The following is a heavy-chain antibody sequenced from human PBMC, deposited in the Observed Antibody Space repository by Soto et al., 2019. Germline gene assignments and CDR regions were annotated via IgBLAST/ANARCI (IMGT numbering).Heavy chain of an antibody. CDR1: AFTFSDAW. V-gene: IGHV3-15*01. CDR3: TTYNSGSCQS. D-gene: IGHD3-10*01. CDR2: IKSKTNGGTT. J-gene: IGHJ1*01. Sequence: EVQLVESGGGLVEPGGSLRLSCAASAFTFSDAWMTWVRQAPGKGLEWVGRIKSKTNGGTTEYAAPVKGRFTISRDDSKNTLFLQMDSLKTEDTAVYYCTTYNSGSCQSWGQGTLVTVSS.